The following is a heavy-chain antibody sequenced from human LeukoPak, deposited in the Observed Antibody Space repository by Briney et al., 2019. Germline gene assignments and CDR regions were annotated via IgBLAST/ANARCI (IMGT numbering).Heavy chain of an antibody. J-gene: IGHJ4*02. CDR1: GFTFIGYY. Sequence: GASVKVSRKASGFTFIGYYMHWVRQAPGQGLEWMGWINLNTGDTDYAPKFQGRVTMTRDTSITTAYMELSRLRYDDTAVYYCARDQAALDYWGRGALVTVSS. CDR3: ARDQAALDY. CDR2: INLNTGDT. V-gene: IGHV1-2*02.